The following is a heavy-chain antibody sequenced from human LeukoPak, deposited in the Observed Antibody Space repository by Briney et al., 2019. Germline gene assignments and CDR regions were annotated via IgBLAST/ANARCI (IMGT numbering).Heavy chain of an antibody. CDR2: ITYDGYYK. J-gene: IGHJ4*02. D-gene: IGHD3-10*01. Sequence: GGSLRLSCAASGFTFTSYGMHWVRQSPGKGLEWVALITYDGYYKYYSDSVKGRFTISSDTSRNTLYLQMNSLRAEDTAVYYCARDLSPVVRASPMGYWGQGTLVTVSS. CDR1: GFTFTSYG. CDR3: ARDLSPVVRASPMGY. V-gene: IGHV3-30*03.